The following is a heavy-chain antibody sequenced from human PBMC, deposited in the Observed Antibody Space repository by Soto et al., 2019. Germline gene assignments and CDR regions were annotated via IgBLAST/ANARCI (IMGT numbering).Heavy chain of an antibody. Sequence: QLQLQESGPGLVKPSETLSLTCTVSGGSISSTSYYWGWVRQPPEKGLEWIGAISYGGSTYHNPSLRSRVTIFVDTFKSQFSLDLTSVTAADTAVYYCARHRRETGTYAQPLDYWGQGTLVTVSS. V-gene: IGHV4-39*01. D-gene: IGHD1-1*01. CDR2: ISYGGST. CDR3: ARHRRETGTYAQPLDY. J-gene: IGHJ4*02. CDR1: GGSISSTSYY.